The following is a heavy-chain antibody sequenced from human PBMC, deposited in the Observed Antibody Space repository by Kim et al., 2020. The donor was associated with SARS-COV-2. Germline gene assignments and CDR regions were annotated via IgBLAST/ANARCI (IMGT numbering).Heavy chain of an antibody. D-gene: IGHD3-10*01. Sequence: GESLKISCKASGYSFSNYWIGWARQMPGKGLEWMGIFYPGDSDTRYTPSFQGQVTISADKSSSTAYVQWSSLKASDTAIYYCARTGHYYGSGSDFDHWGQGTLVTVSS. J-gene: IGHJ4*02. V-gene: IGHV5-51*01. CDR3: ARTGHYYGSGSDFDH. CDR1: GYSFSNYW. CDR2: FYPGDSDT.